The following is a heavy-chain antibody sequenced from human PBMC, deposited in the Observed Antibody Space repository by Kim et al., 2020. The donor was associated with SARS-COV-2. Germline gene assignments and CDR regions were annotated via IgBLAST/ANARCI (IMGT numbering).Heavy chain of an antibody. Sequence: GGSLRISCAASGFTFSTHAMHWVRQAPGKGLEWVAMIWADEINKYYADSVKGRFTISRDNSKNTLSLQMNSLRAEDTAMYYCARDPPGSGWAFDYWGQGTLVTVSS. CDR2: IWADEINK. J-gene: IGHJ4*02. V-gene: IGHV3-33*01. D-gene: IGHD6-19*01. CDR1: GFTFSTHA. CDR3: ARDPPGSGWAFDY.